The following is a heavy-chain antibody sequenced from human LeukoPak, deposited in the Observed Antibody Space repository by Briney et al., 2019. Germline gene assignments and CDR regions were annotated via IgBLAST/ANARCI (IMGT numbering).Heavy chain of an antibody. CDR2: ISNDGSII. J-gene: IGHJ2*01. Sequence: GSLRLSCAASGFMFSYFGMHWVRQAPGKGLEWVAVISNDGSIIYYADSVKGRFTISRDNSKNTLHLQMNSLRPDDTAVYYCAKDGPYCGGITCYFRYFDLWGRGTLVTVSS. CDR3: AKDGPYCGGITCYFRYFDL. D-gene: IGHD2-21*01. CDR1: GFMFSYFG. V-gene: IGHV3-30*18.